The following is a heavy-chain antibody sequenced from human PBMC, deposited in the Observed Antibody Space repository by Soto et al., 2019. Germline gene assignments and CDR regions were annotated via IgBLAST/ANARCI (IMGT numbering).Heavy chain of an antibody. CDR2: IYYSGVT. Sequence: QVQLLESGPGLVKPSQNLSLTCTVSGGSISIGGYYWSWIRQHPGKGLEWIGYIYYSGVTYYSPSLKSRVTISIDTSKNQFSLKLSSVTAADTAVYYCAGGVLYWGQGTLVTVSS. CDR3: AGGVLY. V-gene: IGHV4-31*03. CDR1: GGSISIGGYY. J-gene: IGHJ4*02.